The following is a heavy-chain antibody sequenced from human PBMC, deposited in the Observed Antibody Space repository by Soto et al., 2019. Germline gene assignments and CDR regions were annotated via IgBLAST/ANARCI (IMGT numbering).Heavy chain of an antibody. CDR1: GFTFSSYW. CDR3: ASSGYSSDPALFGY. J-gene: IGHJ4*02. CDR2: IKQDGSEE. Sequence: PGGSLRLSCAASGFTFSSYWMSWVRQAPGKGLEWVANIKQDGSEEYYVDSVKGRFTISRDNAKNSLYLQMNSLRAEDTAVYYCASSGYSSDPALFGYWGQGTLVTVSS. V-gene: IGHV3-7*01. D-gene: IGHD6-25*01.